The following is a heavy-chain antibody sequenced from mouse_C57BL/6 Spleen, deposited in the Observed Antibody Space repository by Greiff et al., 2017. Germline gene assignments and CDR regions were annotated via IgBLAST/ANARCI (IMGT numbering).Heavy chain of an antibody. D-gene: IGHD1-1*01. CDR3: TSILTTVVASYFDY. Sequence: QVQLQQSGAELVRPGASVTLSCKASGYTFTDYEMHWVKQTPVHGLEWIGAIDPETGGTAYNQKFKGKAILTADKSSSTTYMELRCLTSEDSAVYYCTSILTTVVASYFDYWGQGTTLTVSS. CDR2: IDPETGGT. CDR1: GYTFTDYE. V-gene: IGHV1-15*01. J-gene: IGHJ2*01.